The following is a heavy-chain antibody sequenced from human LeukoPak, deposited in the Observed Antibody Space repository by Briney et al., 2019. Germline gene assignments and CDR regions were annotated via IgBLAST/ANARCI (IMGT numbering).Heavy chain of an antibody. V-gene: IGHV5-51*01. Sequence: GESLKISCKGSGYXFTSYWIXWXRXXPGXXXXXMXIIYXGDSDXRYSPSFQGQVTISADKSISTAYLHWSSLKASDTAMYYCARGDQLFDYWGQGTLVTVSS. CDR3: ARGDQLFDY. D-gene: IGHD2-2*01. CDR2: IYXGDSDX. CDR1: GYXFTSYW. J-gene: IGHJ4*02.